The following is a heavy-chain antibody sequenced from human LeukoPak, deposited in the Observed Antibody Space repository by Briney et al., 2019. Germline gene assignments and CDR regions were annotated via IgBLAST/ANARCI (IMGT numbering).Heavy chain of an antibody. CDR2: INPSGGST. D-gene: IGHD3-22*01. Sequence: ASVKVSCKASGYTFTSYYMHWVRQAPGQGLEWMGIINPSGGSTSYAQKFRGRVTMTRDTSTSTVYMELSSLRSEDTAVYYCARDPGYYDSSARYYFDYWGQGTLVTVSS. CDR3: ARDPGYYDSSARYYFDY. V-gene: IGHV1-46*01. CDR1: GYTFTSYY. J-gene: IGHJ4*02.